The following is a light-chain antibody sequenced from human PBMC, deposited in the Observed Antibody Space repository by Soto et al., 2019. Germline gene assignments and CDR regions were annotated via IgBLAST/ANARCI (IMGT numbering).Light chain of an antibody. CDR2: EAS. CDR3: KHDYHYSQT. V-gene: IGKV1-5*03. Sequence: ILITKTPSTLSGAAGYRVTITCLVSSTRSSYWAWFQQKPGQAPRRLIYEASTLQSGVPSRFSGSGSGTEFTLNISSLQPDDFGAYYCKHDYHYSQTFGQGTKVDI. J-gene: IGKJ1*01. CDR1: STRSSY.